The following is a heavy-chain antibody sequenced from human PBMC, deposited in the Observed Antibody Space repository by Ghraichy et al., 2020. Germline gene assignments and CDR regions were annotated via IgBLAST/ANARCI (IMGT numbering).Heavy chain of an antibody. Sequence: SETLSLTCAVSGYSISSGYYWGWIRQPPGKGLEWIGSIYHSGSTYYNPSLKSRVTISVDTSKNQFSLKLSSVTAADTAVYYCAGTFTISWVIVAGRYMDVWGKGTTVTVSS. CDR1: GYSISSGYY. CDR2: IYHSGST. CDR3: AGTFTISWVIVAGRYMDV. J-gene: IGHJ6*03. V-gene: IGHV4-38-2*01. D-gene: IGHD3-3*01.